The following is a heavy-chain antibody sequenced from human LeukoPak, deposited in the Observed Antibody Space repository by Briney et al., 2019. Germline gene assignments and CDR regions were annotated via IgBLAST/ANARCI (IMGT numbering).Heavy chain of an antibody. CDR3: ARQRGYGDYLFDY. J-gene: IGHJ4*02. D-gene: IGHD4-17*01. V-gene: IGHV4-34*01. CDR1: GGSFSGYY. Sequence: SETLSLTCAVYGGSFSGYYWSWIRQPPGKGLEWIGEINHSGSTNYNPSLKSRVTISVDTSKNQFSLKLSSVTAADTAVYYCARQRGYGDYLFDYWGQGTLVTVSS. CDR2: INHSGST.